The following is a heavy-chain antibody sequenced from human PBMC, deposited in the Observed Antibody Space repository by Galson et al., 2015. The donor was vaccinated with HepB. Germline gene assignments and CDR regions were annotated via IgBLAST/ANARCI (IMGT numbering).Heavy chain of an antibody. J-gene: IGHJ5*02. Sequence: ETLSLTCTVSGGSISSSSYYWGWIRQPPGKGLEWIGSIYYSGSTYYNPSLKSRVTISVGTSKNQFSLKLSSVTAADTAVYYCARHQVERGFPVVTLFPGFDPWGQGTLVTVSS. CDR3: ARHQVERGFPVVTLFPGFDP. D-gene: IGHD4-23*01. CDR2: IYYSGST. V-gene: IGHV4-39*01. CDR1: GGSISSSSYY.